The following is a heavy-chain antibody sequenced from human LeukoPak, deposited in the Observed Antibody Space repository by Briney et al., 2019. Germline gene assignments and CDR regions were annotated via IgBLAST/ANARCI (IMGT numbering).Heavy chain of an antibody. V-gene: IGHV2-5*01. Sequence: SGPTLVKPTQTLTLTCTFSGFSLSTSGVGVGWIRQPPGKALEWLALLYWKDDKRYSPSLKSRLTITKDTSKNQVVLTMTDMDPVDTGTYYCTRQDSHVDYWGQGTLVTVSS. CDR1: GFSLSTSGVG. D-gene: IGHD5-18*01. CDR3: TRQDSHVDY. J-gene: IGHJ4*02. CDR2: LYWKDDK.